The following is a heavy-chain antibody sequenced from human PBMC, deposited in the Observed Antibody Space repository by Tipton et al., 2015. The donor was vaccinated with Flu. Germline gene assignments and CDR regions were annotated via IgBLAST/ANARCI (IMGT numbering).Heavy chain of an antibody. Sequence: SLRLSCAASGFTFSSYATSWVRQAPGKGLEWVSAISGSGGSTYYADSVKGRFTITRDNSKNTLYLQMNSLRAEDTAVYYCAKAGRVVVPAATYFDYWGQGTLVTVSS. CDR1: GFTFSSYA. CDR3: AKAGRVVVPAATYFDY. V-gene: IGHV3-23*01. D-gene: IGHD2-2*01. J-gene: IGHJ4*02. CDR2: ISGSGGST.